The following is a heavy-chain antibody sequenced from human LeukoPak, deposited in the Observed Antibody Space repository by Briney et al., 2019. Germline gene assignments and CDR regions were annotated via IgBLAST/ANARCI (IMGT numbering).Heavy chain of an antibody. CDR3: ARGVELSSQFDP. J-gene: IGHJ5*02. D-gene: IGHD1-7*01. Sequence: SGGSLRLSCAASGFTFSSYAMVWVRQAPGQGLEWVAVISYGGTNKYYADSVTGRFTISRDNAKNSLYLQMNSLRAEDTAVYYCARGVELSSQFDPWGQGTLVTVSS. CDR1: GFTFSSYA. CDR2: ISYGGTNK. V-gene: IGHV3-30-3*01.